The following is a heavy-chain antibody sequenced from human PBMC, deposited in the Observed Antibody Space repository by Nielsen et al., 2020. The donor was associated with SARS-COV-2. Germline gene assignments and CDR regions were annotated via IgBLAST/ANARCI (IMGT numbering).Heavy chain of an antibody. Sequence: SETLSLTCTVSGGSISSADYYWSWIRQPPGKGLEWIGHIYNSGITYYNPSLQSRVTISKDTSKRRVSLKLRSVTAADTAAYYCARGRYELLTGSRAFDYWGQGTQVTVSS. CDR3: ARGRYELLTGSRAFDY. CDR2: IYNSGIT. J-gene: IGHJ4*02. D-gene: IGHD3-9*01. CDR1: GGSISSADYY. V-gene: IGHV4-30-4*01.